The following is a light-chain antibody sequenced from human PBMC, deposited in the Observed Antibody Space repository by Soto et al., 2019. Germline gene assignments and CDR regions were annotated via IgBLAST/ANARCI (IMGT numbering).Light chain of an antibody. Sequence: EIVLTQSPATLSLSPGERATLSCRASQSVSTYLAWYQQKPGQAPRLLLYDASSRATGIPARFSGSGSGTDFTLTISSLGPEDFAVYYCQQRSNFYTFGQVTNLEIK. J-gene: IGKJ2*01. CDR1: QSVSTY. CDR3: QQRSNFYT. V-gene: IGKV3-11*01. CDR2: DAS.